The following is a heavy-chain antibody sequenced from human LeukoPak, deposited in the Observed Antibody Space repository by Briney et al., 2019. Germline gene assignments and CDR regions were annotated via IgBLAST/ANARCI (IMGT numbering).Heavy chain of an antibody. Sequence: PSETLSLTCAVYGGSFSGYYWSWIRQPPGKGLEWIGEINHSGSTNYNPSLKSRVTISVDTSQNQFSLKLSSVTAADTAVYYCARVVAAAGRYFDYWGQGTLVTVSS. D-gene: IGHD6-13*01. J-gene: IGHJ4*02. CDR1: GGSFSGYY. CDR3: ARVVAAAGRYFDY. CDR2: INHSGST. V-gene: IGHV4-34*01.